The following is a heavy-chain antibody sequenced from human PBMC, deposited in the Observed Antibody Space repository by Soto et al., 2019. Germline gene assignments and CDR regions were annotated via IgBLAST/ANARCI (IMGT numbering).Heavy chain of an antibody. V-gene: IGHV4-59*01. CDR2: IYYSGST. J-gene: IGHJ5*02. Sequence: SETLSLTCTVSGGSISSYYWSWIRQPPGKGLEWIGYIYYSGSTNYNPSLKSRVTISVDTSKNQFSLKLSSVTAADTAVYYCALAARPHDWFAPWGQGTLVTVSS. D-gene: IGHD6-6*01. CDR1: GGSISSYY. CDR3: ALAARPHDWFAP.